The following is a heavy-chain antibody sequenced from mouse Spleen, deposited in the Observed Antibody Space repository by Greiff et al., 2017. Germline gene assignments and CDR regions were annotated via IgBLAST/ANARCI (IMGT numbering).Heavy chain of an antibody. CDR2: ISYSGST. J-gene: IGHJ2*01. D-gene: IGHD2-3*01. CDR1: GYSITSGYD. CDR3: ARGGYDGYSPFDY. V-gene: IGHV3-1*01. Sequence: EVKLVESRPGMVKPSQSLSLTCTVTGYSITSGYDWHWIRHFPGNKLEWMGYISYSGSTNYNPSLKSRISITHDTSKNHFFLKLNSVTTEDTATYYCARGGYDGYSPFDYWGQGTTLTVSS.